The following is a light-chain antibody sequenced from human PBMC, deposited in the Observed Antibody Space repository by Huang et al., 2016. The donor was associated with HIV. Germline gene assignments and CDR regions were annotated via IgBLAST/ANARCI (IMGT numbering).Light chain of an antibody. V-gene: IGKV3-15*01. Sequence: EIVMTQSPVALSVSPGETATLSCRASQSVSSNLAWYQQKPGQAPRLLIYGASTRASGVPARCSGSGSGTEFTLTISSLQSEDFAVYYCQQYNNWPRTFGQGTKVEIK. CDR1: QSVSSN. CDR2: GAS. J-gene: IGKJ1*01. CDR3: QQYNNWPRT.